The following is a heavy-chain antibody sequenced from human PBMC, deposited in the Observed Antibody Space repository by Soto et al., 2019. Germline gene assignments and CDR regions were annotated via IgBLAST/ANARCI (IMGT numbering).Heavy chain of an antibody. D-gene: IGHD3-22*01. CDR1: GFTFSSYW. CDR3: ARDSVRGYYDSSGYFTALDY. V-gene: IGHV3-7*01. J-gene: IGHJ4*02. CDR2: IKEDGSEK. Sequence: GGSLRLSCAASGFTFSSYWMSWVRQAPGKGLEWVANIKEDGSEKYYVDSVKGRFTISRDNAKNSLFLQMNSLRAEDTAVCYCARDSVRGYYDSSGYFTALDYWGQGNLVTVSS.